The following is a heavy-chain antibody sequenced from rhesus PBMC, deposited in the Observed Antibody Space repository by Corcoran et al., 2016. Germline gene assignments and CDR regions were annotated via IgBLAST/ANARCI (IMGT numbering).Heavy chain of an antibody. CDR2: INTGGGST. Sequence: EVQLVESGGGLVQLGGSLRLSCTGSGFTFGRYYMYWFRQAPGKVLEWVSAINTGGGSTWYTESVKGRYTNAKGNAKNTLYLQMDSLRAEDTAVYYCARAWGRYSNYFDYWGQGVLVTVSS. CDR3: ARAWGRYSNYFDY. CDR1: GFTFGRYY. J-gene: IGHJ4*01. V-gene: IGHV3-8*01. D-gene: IGHD5-24*01.